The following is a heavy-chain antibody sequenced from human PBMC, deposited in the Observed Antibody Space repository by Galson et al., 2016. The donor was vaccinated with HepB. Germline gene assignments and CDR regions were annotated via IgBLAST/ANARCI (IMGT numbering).Heavy chain of an antibody. Sequence: SLRLCCPSAGVTLSRSWQSRVRQAPGKGLEWVANIKQDGSEEYYVDSVKGRFTISRDNAKTSLYLQTNSLRAEDTAVYYCARRRGSGSHDYWGQGTLVTVAS. CDR2: IKQDGSEE. D-gene: IGHD3-10*01. V-gene: IGHV3-7*05. CDR3: ARRRGSGSHDY. CDR1: GVTLSRSW. J-gene: IGHJ4*02.